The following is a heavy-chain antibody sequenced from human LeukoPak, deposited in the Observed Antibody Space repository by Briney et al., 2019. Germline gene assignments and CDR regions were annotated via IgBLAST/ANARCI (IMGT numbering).Heavy chain of an antibody. Sequence: GGTLRLSCAASGFTFSSYAMSWVRQAPGKGLEWLSAISGSGSSTYYADSVKGRFTISRDNSKNTLYLQMNSLRAEDTAVYYCAKLGSGWSKGVYYYYGMDVWGQGTTVTVSS. CDR2: ISGSGSST. V-gene: IGHV3-23*01. D-gene: IGHD6-19*01. CDR1: GFTFSSYA. J-gene: IGHJ6*02. CDR3: AKLGSGWSKGVYYYYGMDV.